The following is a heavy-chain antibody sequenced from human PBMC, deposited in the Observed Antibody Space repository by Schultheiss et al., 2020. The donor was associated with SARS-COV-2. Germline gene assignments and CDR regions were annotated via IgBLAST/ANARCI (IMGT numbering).Heavy chain of an antibody. CDR3: ARRARAALYYGMDV. D-gene: IGHD6-6*01. Sequence: GGSLRLSCKGSGYSFTSYWIGWVRQMPGKGLEWMGRIDPSDSYTNYSPSFQGHVTISADKSISTAYLQWSSLKASDTAMYYCARRARAALYYGMDVWGQGTTVTVSS. CDR1: GYSFTSYW. CDR2: IDPSDSYT. V-gene: IGHV5-10-1*01. J-gene: IGHJ6*02.